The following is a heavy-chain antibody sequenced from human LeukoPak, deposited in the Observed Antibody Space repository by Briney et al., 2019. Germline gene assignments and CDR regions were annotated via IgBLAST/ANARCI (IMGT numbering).Heavy chain of an antibody. Sequence: GGSLRLSCAVSGFSFSTYGMHWVRQAPGKGLEWVAVIWYDGSNKYHADSVKGRFTISRDNSKNTLYLQMNSLRAEDTAVYYCARGQWDLLSAFDIWGQGTLVTVSS. CDR3: ARGQWDLLSAFDI. D-gene: IGHD1-26*01. J-gene: IGHJ3*02. V-gene: IGHV3-33*01. CDR1: GFSFSTYG. CDR2: IWYDGSNK.